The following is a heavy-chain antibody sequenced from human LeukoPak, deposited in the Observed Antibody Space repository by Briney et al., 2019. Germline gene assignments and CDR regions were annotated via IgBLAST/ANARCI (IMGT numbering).Heavy chain of an antibody. J-gene: IGHJ3*02. CDR3: ARERDYYDSSGYYVGAFDI. Sequence: ASVKVSCKASGYTFTSYGISWVRQAPGQGLEWMGWISDYNGNTNYAQKLQGRVTMTTDTSTSTAYMELRSLRSDDTAVYYCARERDYYDSSGYYVGAFDIWGQGTMVTVSS. CDR1: GYTFTSYG. D-gene: IGHD3-22*01. V-gene: IGHV1-18*01. CDR2: ISDYNGNT.